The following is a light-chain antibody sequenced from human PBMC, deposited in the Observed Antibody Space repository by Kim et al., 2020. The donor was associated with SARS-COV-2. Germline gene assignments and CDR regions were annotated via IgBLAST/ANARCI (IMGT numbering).Light chain of an antibody. CDR2: DVN. CDR1: SSDDGTYNF. CDR3: NSYTTSNTYV. Sequence: QSALTQPASVSGSPGQSITISCTGTSSDDGTYNFVSWYQQHPGKAPKLMIYDVNNRPSGVSNRFSGSKSGNTASLTISGLQAEDEADYYCNSYTTSNTYVFGSGTKVTVL. J-gene: IGLJ1*01. V-gene: IGLV2-14*03.